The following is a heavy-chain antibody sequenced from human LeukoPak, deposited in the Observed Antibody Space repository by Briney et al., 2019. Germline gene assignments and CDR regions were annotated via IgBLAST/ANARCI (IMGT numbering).Heavy chain of an antibody. D-gene: IGHD6-19*01. J-gene: IGHJ4*02. CDR1: GFTFTSSA. Sequence: SVKVSCKASGFTFTSSAMQWVRQARGQRLEWMGWIVVGSGNTNYAQKFQERVTITRDMSTSTAYMELTSLRPEDTAVYYCAAVALTPRIAVAGGYWGQGTLVTVSS. V-gene: IGHV1-58*02. CDR3: AAVALTPRIAVAGGY. CDR2: IVVGSGNT.